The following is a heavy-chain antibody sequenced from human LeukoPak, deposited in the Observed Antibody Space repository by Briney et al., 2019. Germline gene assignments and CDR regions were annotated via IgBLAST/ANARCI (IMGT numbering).Heavy chain of an antibody. CDR2: IKSISYGGTI. Sequence: PGGSLRLSCATSGFIFNDAWMSWVRQAPGKGLEWLGRIKSISYGGTIDYAAPVKGRFTISRDDSKNTLYLQMDSLETEDTAVYYCTRTWPGNTCFNFWGQGTLVTVSS. CDR1: GFIFNDAW. V-gene: IGHV3-15*01. D-gene: IGHD1-7*01. CDR3: TRTWPGNTCFNF. J-gene: IGHJ4*02.